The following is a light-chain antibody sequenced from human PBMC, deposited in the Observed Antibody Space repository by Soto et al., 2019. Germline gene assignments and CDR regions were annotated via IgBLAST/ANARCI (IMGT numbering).Light chain of an antibody. Sequence: LTQPPSASGSPGQSVTISCAGTSSDVGGYNYVSWYQQYPGKVPKLMIYEVSERPSGVPDRFSCSKSGNTAFLTVSGLQAEDEADYYCLSYADTAYVFGTGTKVTVL. CDR1: SSDVGGYNY. CDR3: LSYADTAYV. J-gene: IGLJ1*01. V-gene: IGLV2-8*01. CDR2: EVS.